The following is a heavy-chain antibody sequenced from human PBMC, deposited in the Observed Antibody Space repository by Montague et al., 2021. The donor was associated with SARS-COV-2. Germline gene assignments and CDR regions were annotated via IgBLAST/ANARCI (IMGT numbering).Heavy chain of an antibody. CDR2: INQSGRT. V-gene: IGHV4-34*01. Sequence: SETLSLTCALYGGSFSGYYWSWIRQPPEKGLEWIGEINQSGRTNNNPSLKSRVIISVDTSKNQFSLKLSSVTAADTAVYYCARGGSSVWGVTVSAELDYWGQGTLVIVSS. CDR3: ARGGSSVWGVTVSAELDY. CDR1: GGSFSGYY. D-gene: IGHD3-10*01. J-gene: IGHJ4*02.